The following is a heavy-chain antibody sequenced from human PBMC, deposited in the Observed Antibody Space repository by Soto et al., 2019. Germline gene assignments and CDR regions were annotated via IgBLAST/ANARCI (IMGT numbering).Heavy chain of an antibody. J-gene: IGHJ6*02. D-gene: IGHD3-10*01. Sequence: SETLSLTCTVSGGSIGSYYWSWVRQPPGKGLEWIGYIYYSGSTNYNPSLKSRVTISVDTSKNQFSLKLSSVTAADTAVYYCARYVGVREYYYYGMDVWGQGTTVTVSS. CDR1: GGSIGSYY. CDR2: IYYSGST. V-gene: IGHV4-59*13. CDR3: ARYVGVREYYYYGMDV.